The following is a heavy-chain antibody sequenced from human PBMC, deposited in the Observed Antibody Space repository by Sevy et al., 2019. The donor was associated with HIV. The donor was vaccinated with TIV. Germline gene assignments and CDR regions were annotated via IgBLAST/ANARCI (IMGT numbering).Heavy chain of an antibody. D-gene: IGHD3-10*01. V-gene: IGHV1-8*01. J-gene: IGHJ4*02. Sequence: ASVKVSCKASGYTFTRYEINWVRQATGQGLEWMGWMNPNSGDTGSVQKFQGRVTMTRNTSIITAYLELRSLRSDDTAGHYCSRAIGTTVVTPVDYWGQGTLVTVSS. CDR3: SRAIGTTVVTPVDY. CDR2: MNPNSGDT. CDR1: GYTFTRYE.